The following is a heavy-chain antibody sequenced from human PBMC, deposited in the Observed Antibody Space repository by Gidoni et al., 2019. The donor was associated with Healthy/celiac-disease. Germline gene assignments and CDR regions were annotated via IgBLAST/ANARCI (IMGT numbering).Heavy chain of an antibody. Sequence: EVQLVESGGGLVQPGRSLRLSCAASGFTFDDYAMHWVRQAPGKGLEWVSGISWNSGSIGYADSVKGRFTISRDNAKNSLYLQMNSLRAEDTALYYCAAMRGLDYGDHYWGQGTLVTVSS. CDR1: GFTFDDYA. D-gene: IGHD4-17*01. CDR2: ISWNSGSI. CDR3: AAMRGLDYGDHY. V-gene: IGHV3-9*01. J-gene: IGHJ4*02.